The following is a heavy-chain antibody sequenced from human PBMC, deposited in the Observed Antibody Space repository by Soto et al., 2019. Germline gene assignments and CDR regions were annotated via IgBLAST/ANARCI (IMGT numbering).Heavy chain of an antibody. CDR1: GFTFSSYE. CDR2: ISSSGSTI. Sequence: EVQLVESGGGLVQPGGSLRLSCAASGFTFSSYEMNWVRQAPGKGLEWVSYISSSGSTIYYADSVKGRFTISRDNAKNSLYLQMNSLRAEDTAVYYCASSTREDYGDSGGRSYYYGMDVWGQGTTVTVSS. CDR3: ASSTREDYGDSGGRSYYYGMDV. V-gene: IGHV3-48*03. D-gene: IGHD4-17*01. J-gene: IGHJ6*02.